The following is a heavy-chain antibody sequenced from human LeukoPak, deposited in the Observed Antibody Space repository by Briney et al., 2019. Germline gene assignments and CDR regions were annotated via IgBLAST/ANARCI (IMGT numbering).Heavy chain of an antibody. CDR3: ARDSHIAAAAIDAFGI. Sequence: SVKVSCKASGGTFSSYAISWVRQAPGQGLEWMGRIIPILGIANYAQKFQGRVTITADKSTSTAYMELSSLRSEDTAVYYCARDSHIAAAAIDAFGIWGQGTMVTVSS. V-gene: IGHV1-69*04. J-gene: IGHJ3*02. CDR2: IIPILGIA. CDR1: GGTFSSYA. D-gene: IGHD6-13*01.